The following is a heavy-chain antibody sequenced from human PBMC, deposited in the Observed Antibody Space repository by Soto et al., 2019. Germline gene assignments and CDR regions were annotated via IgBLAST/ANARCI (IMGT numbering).Heavy chain of an antibody. D-gene: IGHD5-18*01. J-gene: IGHJ6*02. CDR1: GFTFSTYS. CDR3: ARVRSYSYGQGYGMDV. V-gene: IGHV3-21*01. Sequence: EVQLVESGGGLVKPGGSLRLSCAASGFTFSTYSMNWVRQAPGKGLDWVSSISSSSGYIYYADSVKCRFTISRDDAKNSLSLQMNSLRAEDTAVYYCARVRSYSYGQGYGMDVWGQGTTVTVSS. CDR2: ISSSSGYI.